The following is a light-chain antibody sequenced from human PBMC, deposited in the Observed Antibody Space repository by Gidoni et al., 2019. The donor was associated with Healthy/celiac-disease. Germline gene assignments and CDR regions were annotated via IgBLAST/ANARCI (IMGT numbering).Light chain of an antibody. V-gene: IGLV2-23*02. CDR1: SSDVGSYNL. Sequence: QSALTQPASVSGSPGQSITISCTGTSSDVGSYNLVSWYQQHPGKAPKLMIYEVSKRPSGVSNRFSGSKSGNTASRTISGLQAEDEADYYCCSYAGTFYVFGTGTKVTVL. CDR3: CSYAGTFYV. CDR2: EVS. J-gene: IGLJ1*01.